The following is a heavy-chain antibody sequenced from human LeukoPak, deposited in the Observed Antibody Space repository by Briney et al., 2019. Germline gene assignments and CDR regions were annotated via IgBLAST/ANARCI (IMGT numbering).Heavy chain of an antibody. J-gene: IGHJ6*03. CDR3: ARGTATVITYYYYYMDV. D-gene: IGHD4-11*01. CDR1: GYSISSGYY. V-gene: IGHV4-38-2*01. Sequence: PSETLSLTCAVSGYSISSGYYWGWIRQPPGKGLEWIGSTYHSGSTYYNPSLKSRVTISVDTSKNQFSLKLSSVTAAGTAVYYCARGTATVITYYYYYMDVWGKGTTVTVSS. CDR2: TYHSGST.